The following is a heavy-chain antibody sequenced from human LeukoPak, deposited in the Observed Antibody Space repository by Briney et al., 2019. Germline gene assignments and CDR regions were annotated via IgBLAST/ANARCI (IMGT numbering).Heavy chain of an antibody. J-gene: IGHJ4*02. CDR1: GFTVSSNY. V-gene: IGHV3-66*01. CDR3: ARDEEGGYYFDY. Sequence: GGSLRLSCAASGFTVSSNYMSWVRQAPGKGLEWVSVIYSGGSTYYADSVKGRFTISRDNSKNTLYLQMNSLRAEDTAVYYCARDEEGGYYFDYWGQGTLVTVSS. CDR2: IYSGGST.